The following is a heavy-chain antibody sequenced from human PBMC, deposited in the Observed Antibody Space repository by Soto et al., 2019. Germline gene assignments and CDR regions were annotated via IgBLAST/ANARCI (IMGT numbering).Heavy chain of an antibody. V-gene: IGHV3-30*18. CDR2: ISYDGSNK. CDR1: GFTFSSYG. CDR3: ANDGFGELTGGMDV. D-gene: IGHD3-10*01. J-gene: IGHJ6*02. Sequence: GGSLRLSCAASGFTFSSYGMHWVRQAPGKGLEWVAVISYDGSNKYYADSVKGRFTISRDNSKNTLYLQMNSLRAEDTAVYYCANDGFGELTGGMDVWGQGTTVTVS.